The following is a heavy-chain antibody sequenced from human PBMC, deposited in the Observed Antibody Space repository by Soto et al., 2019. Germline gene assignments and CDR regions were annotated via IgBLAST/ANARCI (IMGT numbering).Heavy chain of an antibody. CDR3: ARQLSSMLYPHDP. D-gene: IGHD2-8*01. Sequence: GESLKISCKGSGYSFTSYWIGWVRQMPGKGLEWMGIIYPGDSDTRYSPSFQGQVTISADKSISTAYLQWSSLKASDTAMYYCARQLSSMLYPHDPWGQGTLVTVSS. CDR1: GYSFTSYW. V-gene: IGHV5-51*01. CDR2: IYPGDSDT. J-gene: IGHJ5*02.